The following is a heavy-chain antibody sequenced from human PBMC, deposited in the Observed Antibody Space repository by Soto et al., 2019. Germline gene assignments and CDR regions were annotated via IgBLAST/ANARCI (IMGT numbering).Heavy chain of an antibody. Sequence: SETLSLTCTVSCGSISSSSYYWGWIRQPPGKGLGWMGSIYYSGSTYYNPSLKSRHTISVDTPKNQLSLKLSSVTAADTAVYYCARHGSSWYVPYCGQGTLVSVSS. D-gene: IGHD6-13*01. CDR2: IYYSGST. CDR1: CGSISSSSYY. CDR3: ARHGSSWYVPY. J-gene: IGHJ4*02. V-gene: IGHV4-39*01.